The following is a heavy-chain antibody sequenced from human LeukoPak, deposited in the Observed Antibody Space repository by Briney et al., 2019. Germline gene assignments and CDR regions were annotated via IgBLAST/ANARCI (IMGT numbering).Heavy chain of an antibody. CDR2: INSDGSST. CDR1: GFTFSSYW. V-gene: IGHV3-74*01. CDR3: ARDHAQRYCSGGSCYVSHAFDI. D-gene: IGHD2-15*01. J-gene: IGHJ3*02. Sequence: PGGSLRPSCAASGFTFSSYWMHWVRQAPGKGLVWVSRINSDGSSTNYADSVKGRFTISRDNAKNTLYLQMNSLRVEDTAVYYCARDHAQRYCSGGSCYVSHAFDIWGQGTMVTVSS.